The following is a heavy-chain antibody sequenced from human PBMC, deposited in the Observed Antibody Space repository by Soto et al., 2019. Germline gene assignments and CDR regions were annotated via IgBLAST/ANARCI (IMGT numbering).Heavy chain of an antibody. V-gene: IGHV3-23*01. Sequence: PGGSLRLSCAASGFTFSSYSMSWFRQAPGKGLEWVSAISGSGGSTYYADSVKGRFTISRDNSKNTLYLQMNSLRAEDTAGYYGAKDGSFSKWGQYYFDYWGQGTLVTVSS. D-gene: IGHD7-27*01. CDR3: AKDGSFSKWGQYYFDY. CDR2: ISGSGGST. CDR1: GFTFSSYS. J-gene: IGHJ4*02.